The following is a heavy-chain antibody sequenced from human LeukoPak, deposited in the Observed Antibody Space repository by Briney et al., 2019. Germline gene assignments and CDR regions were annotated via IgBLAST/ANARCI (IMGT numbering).Heavy chain of an antibody. CDR2: FDTEDGET. CDR3: AAVKTYYYDSSGYYFPLNAFDI. V-gene: IGHV1-24*01. Sequence: GASVKVSCKLSGYSLSELSIHWVRHAPGKGLEWRGGFDTEDGETIYAQKFQGRVTMTEDTSTDTAYMELSSLRSEDTAVYYCAAVKTYYYDSSGYYFPLNAFDIWGQGTMVTVSS. D-gene: IGHD3-22*01. J-gene: IGHJ3*02. CDR1: GYSLSELS.